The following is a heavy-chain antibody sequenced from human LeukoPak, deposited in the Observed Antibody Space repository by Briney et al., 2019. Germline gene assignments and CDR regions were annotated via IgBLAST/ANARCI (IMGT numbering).Heavy chain of an antibody. CDR3: AREAVTIFGLVRTQTTKSPHRFDP. CDR2: FDPEDGET. D-gene: IGHD3-3*01. V-gene: IGHV1-24*01. J-gene: IGHJ5*02. CDR1: GYTLTELS. Sequence: ASVKVSCKVSGYTLTELSMHWVRQAPGKGLEWMGGFDPEDGETIYAQKFQGRVTMTRDMSTSTVYMELSSLRSEDTAVYYCAREAVTIFGLVRTQTTKSPHRFDPWGQGTLVTVSS.